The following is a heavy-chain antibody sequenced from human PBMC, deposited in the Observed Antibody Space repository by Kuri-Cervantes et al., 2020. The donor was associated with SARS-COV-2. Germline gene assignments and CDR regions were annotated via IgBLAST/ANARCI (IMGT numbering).Heavy chain of an antibody. Sequence: ESLKISCAVYGGSFSGYYWSWIRQPPGKGLEWIGEINHSGSTNYNPSLKSRVTISVDTSKSQFSLKLSSVTAADTAVYYCARSRRVWFDPWGQGTLVTVSS. CDR3: ARSRRVWFDP. J-gene: IGHJ5*02. CDR1: GGSFSGYY. CDR2: INHSGST. V-gene: IGHV4-34*01. D-gene: IGHD1-14*01.